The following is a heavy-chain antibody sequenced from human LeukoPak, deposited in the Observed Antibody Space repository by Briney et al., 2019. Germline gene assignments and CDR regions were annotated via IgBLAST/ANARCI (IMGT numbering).Heavy chain of an antibody. J-gene: IGHJ4*02. Sequence: PGGSLRLPCAASGFMFSNFAMGWVRQAPGKGLEWVSTIYYSGGNTYSADSVKGRFTISRDNAKNTLYLQMNSLRAEDTAAYYCAKDQGQAVVPRRFDNWGQGTLVTVSS. V-gene: IGHV3-23*01. D-gene: IGHD2-2*01. CDR1: GFMFSNFA. CDR2: IYYSGGNT. CDR3: AKDQGQAVVPRRFDN.